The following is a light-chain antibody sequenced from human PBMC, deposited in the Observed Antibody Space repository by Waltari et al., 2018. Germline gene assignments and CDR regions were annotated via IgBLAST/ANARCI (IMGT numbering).Light chain of an antibody. CDR1: QSVSTN. CDR3: HQYNFWPPRDT. V-gene: IGKV3-15*01. Sequence: TVLTQSPAFLSVSPGVRATLSFRASQSVSTNLAWYQQKAGQAPRLLIYVASTRATDVPPMFSGGGSGTEFTLTISSLQSEDFAVYYCHQYNFWPPRDTFGQGTKLEIK. J-gene: IGKJ2*01. CDR2: VAS.